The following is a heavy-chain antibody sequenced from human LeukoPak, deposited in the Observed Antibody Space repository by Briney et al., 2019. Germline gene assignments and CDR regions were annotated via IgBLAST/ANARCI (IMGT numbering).Heavy chain of an antibody. V-gene: IGHV3-23*01. CDR1: GFTSSSYA. J-gene: IGHJ4*02. Sequence: GGSLRLSCAASGFTSSSYAMSWVRQAPGKGLEWVSAISGSGGSTYYADSVKGRFTISRDNSKNTLYLQMNSLRAEDTAVYYCAKDIEAPYCGGDCYQFDYWGQGTLVTVSS. CDR2: ISGSGGST. CDR3: AKDIEAPYCGGDCYQFDY. D-gene: IGHD2-21*02.